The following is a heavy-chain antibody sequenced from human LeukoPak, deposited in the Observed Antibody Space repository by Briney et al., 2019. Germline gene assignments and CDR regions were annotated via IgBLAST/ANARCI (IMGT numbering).Heavy chain of an antibody. J-gene: IGHJ4*02. Sequence: GSLRLSCAAPGFTVSSTNMSWSRQPPGKGLEWIGYIYYSGSTNYNPSLKSRVTISVDTSKNQSSLKLSSVTAADTAVYYCARVVVAAYIDYWGQGTLVTVSS. CDR3: ARVVVAAYIDY. V-gene: IGHV4-59*02. CDR1: GFTVSSTN. CDR2: IYYSGST. D-gene: IGHD2-15*01.